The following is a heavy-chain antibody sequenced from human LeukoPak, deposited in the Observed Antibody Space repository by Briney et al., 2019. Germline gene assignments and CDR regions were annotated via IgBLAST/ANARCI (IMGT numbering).Heavy chain of an antibody. J-gene: IGHJ4*02. V-gene: IGHV4-39*02. CDR2: LYYSGNT. D-gene: IGHD2-21*02. Sequence: SETLSLTCTVSGGSISRYYWGWIRQPPGKGLEWIGSLYYSGNTYYNPSLKSRVTISVDTSKNQFSLKLRSVTAADTAVYYCAKDHPSCGGDCCADYWGQGTLVTVSS. CDR3: AKDHPSCGGDCCADY. CDR1: GGSISRYY.